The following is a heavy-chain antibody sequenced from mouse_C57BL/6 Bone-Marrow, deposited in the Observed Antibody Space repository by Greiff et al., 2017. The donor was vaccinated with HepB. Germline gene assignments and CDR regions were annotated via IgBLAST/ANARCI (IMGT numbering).Heavy chain of an antibody. CDR1: EYEFPSHD. V-gene: IGHV5-2*01. CDR3: ARQEIYYCNPAWFAY. D-gene: IGHD2-1*01. Sequence: EVQLVESGGGLVQPGESLKLSCESNEYEFPSHDMSWVRKTPEKRLELVAAINSDGGSTYYPDTMERRFIISRDNTKKTLYLQMSSLRSEDTALYYCARQEIYYCNPAWFAYWGQGTLVTVSA. CDR2: INSDGGST. J-gene: IGHJ3*01.